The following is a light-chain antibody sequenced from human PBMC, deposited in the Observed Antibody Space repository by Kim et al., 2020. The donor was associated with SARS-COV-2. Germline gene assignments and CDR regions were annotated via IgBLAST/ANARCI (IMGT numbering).Light chain of an antibody. CDR3: NSQDSSIYHVV. J-gene: IGLJ2*01. V-gene: IGLV3-19*01. CDR1: SLRLYY. Sequence: SSELTQDPAVSVALGQTVTITCPGDSLRLYYASSYQQKPGQAPLLVFYDKNSRPSVIPDRYSVYSSGNTASLTITGAQAEDEADYYCNSQDSSIYHVVFGGGTQLTVL. CDR2: DKN.